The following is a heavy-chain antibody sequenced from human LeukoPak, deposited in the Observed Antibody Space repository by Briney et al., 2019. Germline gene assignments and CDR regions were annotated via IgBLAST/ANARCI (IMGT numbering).Heavy chain of an antibody. J-gene: IGHJ4*02. Sequence: PGGSLRLSCEASGFTFSNYGMHWVRQAPGKGLEWVAVIWYDGSNKYYADSVKGRFTISRDNSKNTLYLQMNSLRAEDTAVYYCAKDIEEWLVKGGGCFDYWGQGTLVTVSS. V-gene: IGHV3-30*02. CDR1: GFTFSNYG. D-gene: IGHD6-19*01. CDR2: IWYDGSNK. CDR3: AKDIEEWLVKGGGCFDY.